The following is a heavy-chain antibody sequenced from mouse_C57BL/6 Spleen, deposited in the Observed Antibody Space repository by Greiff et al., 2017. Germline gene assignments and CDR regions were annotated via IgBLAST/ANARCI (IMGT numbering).Heavy chain of an antibody. CDR2: IGWDDDK. CDR1: GFSLSTFGMG. Sequence: QVTLKESGPGILQPSQTLSLTCSFSGFSLSTFGMGVGWIRQPSGKGLEWLAHIGWDDDKYYNPALKSRLTISKDTSKNQVFLKIANVDTADTATFYCARIEGYDGYYDYAMDYWGQGTSVTVSS. CDR3: ARIEGYDGYYDYAMDY. V-gene: IGHV8-8*01. D-gene: IGHD2-3*01. J-gene: IGHJ4*01.